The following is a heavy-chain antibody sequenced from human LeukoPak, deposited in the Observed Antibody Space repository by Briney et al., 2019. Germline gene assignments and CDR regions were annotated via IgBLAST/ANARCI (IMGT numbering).Heavy chain of an antibody. CDR2: IRYDGSNK. CDR1: GFTFISYS. CDR3: ARVAAAAYYDAFDI. Sequence: GGSLRLSCAASGFTFISYSIHWVRQAPGKGLEWVAFIRYDGSNKYYADSVKGRFTISRDNSKNTVYLQMNSLTPEDTAVYYCARVAAAAYYDAFDIWGQGTMVTVSS. V-gene: IGHV3-30*02. D-gene: IGHD6-13*01. J-gene: IGHJ3*02.